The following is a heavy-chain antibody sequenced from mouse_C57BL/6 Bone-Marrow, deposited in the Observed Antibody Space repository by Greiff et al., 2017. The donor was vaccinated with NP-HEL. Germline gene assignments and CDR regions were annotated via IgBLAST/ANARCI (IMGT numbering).Heavy chain of an antibody. CDR1: GYSITSDY. CDR3: ARLRDHYYGSSRNFDV. J-gene: IGHJ1*03. D-gene: IGHD1-1*01. CDR2: ISYSGST. Sequence: EVQRVESGPGLAKPSQTLSLTCSVTGYSITSDYWNWIRKFPGNKLEYMGYISYSGSTYYNPSPKSRISITRDTSKNQYYLQLNSVTTEDTATYYCARLRDHYYGSSRNFDVWGTGTTVTVSS. V-gene: IGHV3-8*01.